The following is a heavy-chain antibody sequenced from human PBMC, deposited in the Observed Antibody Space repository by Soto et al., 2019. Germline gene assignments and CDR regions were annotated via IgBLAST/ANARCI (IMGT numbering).Heavy chain of an antibody. J-gene: IGHJ4*02. Sequence: SETLSLTCAFSGGSISSSNWWIWVRQPPGKGLEWIGEIYHSGSTNYNPSLKSRVTISVDKSKNQFSLKLTSVTAADTAVFYCARGGYYDSSGYWLPFDFWGQGALVTVSS. CDR3: ARGGYYDSSGYWLPFDF. D-gene: IGHD3-22*01. CDR2: IYHSGST. V-gene: IGHV4-4*02. CDR1: GGSISSSNW.